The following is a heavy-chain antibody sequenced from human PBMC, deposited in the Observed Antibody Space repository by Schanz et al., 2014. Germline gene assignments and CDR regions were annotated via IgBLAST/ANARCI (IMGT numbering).Heavy chain of an antibody. CDR2: IYGGST. J-gene: IGHJ4*02. CDR3: ARTTNPFNFDSWPYLDY. V-gene: IGHV3-66*01. D-gene: IGHD3-9*01. Sequence: EVQLVESGGGLVQPGGSLRLSCAASGFTVSSNYMSWVRQAPGKGLEWVSFIYGGSTYYTDSVKGRFTISRYNSKNTLYLQMNSLRAEDTAVYYCARTTNPFNFDSWPYLDYWGQGTLVTVSS. CDR1: GFTVSSNY.